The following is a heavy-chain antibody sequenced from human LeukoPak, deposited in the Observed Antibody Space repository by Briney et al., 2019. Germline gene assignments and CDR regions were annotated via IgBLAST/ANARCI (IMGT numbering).Heavy chain of an antibody. V-gene: IGHV3-30*02. CDR1: GFTFSSYG. J-gene: IGHJ4*02. CDR2: IRYDGSNK. Sequence: GGSLRLSCAASGFTFSSYGMHWVRQAPGKGLEWVAFIRYDGSNKYYADSVKGRFTISRDNSKNSLYLQMNSLRSEDTAVYYCAAVQYYYDSSGYYPAYFDYWGQGTLVTVSS. D-gene: IGHD3-22*01. CDR3: AAVQYYYDSSGYYPAYFDY.